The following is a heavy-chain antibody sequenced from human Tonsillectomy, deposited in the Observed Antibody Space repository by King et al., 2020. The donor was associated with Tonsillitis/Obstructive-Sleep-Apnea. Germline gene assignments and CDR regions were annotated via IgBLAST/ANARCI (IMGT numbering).Heavy chain of an antibody. Sequence: VQLVESGGGVVQPGRSLRLSCASSGFTFSSYGMHWVRQAPGKGLEWVAVILFDGSNKYYADSVKGRFIISRDNSKNTLYLQMNRLRAEDTAVYYCARDPQGSGGSCYGNYWGQGPLVTVSS. CDR3: ARDPQGSGGSCYGNY. J-gene: IGHJ4*02. CDR1: GFTFSSYG. D-gene: IGHD2-15*01. V-gene: IGHV3-33*01. CDR2: ILFDGSNK.